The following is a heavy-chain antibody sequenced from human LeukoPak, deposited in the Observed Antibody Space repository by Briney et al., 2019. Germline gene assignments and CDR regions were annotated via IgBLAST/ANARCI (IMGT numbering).Heavy chain of an antibody. Sequence: GGSLRLSCAASGFTFSSYAMSCVRQAPGKGLEWVSAISGSGGSTYYADSVKGRFTISRDNSKNTLYLQMNSLRAEDTAVYYCAKETSRYSSSAYYYYYMDVWGKGTTVTVSS. CDR2: ISGSGGST. D-gene: IGHD6-6*01. CDR1: GFTFSSYA. CDR3: AKETSRYSSSAYYYYYMDV. V-gene: IGHV3-23*01. J-gene: IGHJ6*03.